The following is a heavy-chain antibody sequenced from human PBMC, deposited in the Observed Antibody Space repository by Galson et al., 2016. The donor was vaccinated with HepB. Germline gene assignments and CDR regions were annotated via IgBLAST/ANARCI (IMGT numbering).Heavy chain of an antibody. CDR3: ARAGKGGFDI. D-gene: IGHD3-10*01. CDR2: IKQDGTQK. J-gene: IGHJ3*02. CDR1: GFTFSNYW. Sequence: SLRLSCAASGFTFSNYWMSWVRQAPGEGLEWLVNIKQDGTQKDYVDSVKGRFTISRDNAKNSLYLQMNSLRVEDTAVYYCARAGKGGFDIWGQGTMVTVSS. V-gene: IGHV3-7*01.